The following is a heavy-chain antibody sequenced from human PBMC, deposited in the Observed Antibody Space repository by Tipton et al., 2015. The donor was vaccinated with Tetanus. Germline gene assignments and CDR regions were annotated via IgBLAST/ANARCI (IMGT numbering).Heavy chain of an antibody. CDR2: MNPNSGNT. V-gene: IGHV1-8*01. Sequence: QVQLVQSGAEVKKPGASVKVSCKASGYTFTSYDINWVRQATGQGLEWMGWMNPNSGNTGYAQKFQGRVTMTRNTSISTAYMELSSLRSEDTAVYYCASGLAYYDILSDAFDIWGQGTMVTVSS. CDR1: GYTFTSYD. D-gene: IGHD3-9*01. J-gene: IGHJ3*02. CDR3: ASGLAYYDILSDAFDI.